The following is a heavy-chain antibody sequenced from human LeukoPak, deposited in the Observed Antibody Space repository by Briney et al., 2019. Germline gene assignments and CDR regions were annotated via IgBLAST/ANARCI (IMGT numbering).Heavy chain of an antibody. V-gene: IGHV5-51*01. D-gene: IGHD5-18*01. Sequence: GESLKISCKASGFSFTSYWITWVRQTPGKGLEWMGIIYPADSDTRYSPSFQGQVTITADKSISTAYLQWSSLRASDTAIYYCARHGVYSYGLELWGQGTLVTVSA. J-gene: IGHJ4*02. CDR1: GFSFTSYW. CDR3: ARHGVYSYGLEL. CDR2: IYPADSDT.